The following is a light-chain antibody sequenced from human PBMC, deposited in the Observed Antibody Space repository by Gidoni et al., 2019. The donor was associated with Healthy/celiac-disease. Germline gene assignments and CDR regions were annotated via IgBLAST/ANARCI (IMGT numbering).Light chain of an antibody. J-gene: IGKJ5*01. Sequence: DIVLTQSPGTLSLSPGERATLSCRSSQSVSSSYLAWYQQNPGQAPRLLIYGASSRATGIPDRFSGSGSGTDFTLTISRLEPEDFAVYYCQQYGSSPLITFGQXTRLEIK. V-gene: IGKV3-20*01. CDR2: GAS. CDR3: QQYGSSPLIT. CDR1: QSVSSSY.